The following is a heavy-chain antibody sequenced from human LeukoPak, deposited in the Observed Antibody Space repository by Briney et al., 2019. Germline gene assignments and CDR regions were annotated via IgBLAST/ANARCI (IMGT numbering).Heavy chain of an antibody. D-gene: IGHD3-3*01. V-gene: IGHV3-20*04. CDR2: INWNGGST. CDR1: GFTFDDYG. CDR3: ASTIFGGFDP. Sequence: PEGSLRLSCAASGFTFDDYGMNWVRQAPGKGLEWVSGINWNGGSTGYADSVKGRFTISRDNAKNSLYLQMNSLRAEDTALYYCASTIFGGFDPWGQGTLVTVSS. J-gene: IGHJ5*02.